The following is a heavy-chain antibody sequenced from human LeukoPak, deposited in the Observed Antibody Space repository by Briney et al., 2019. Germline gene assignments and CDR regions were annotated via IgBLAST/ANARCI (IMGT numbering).Heavy chain of an antibody. J-gene: IGHJ6*03. V-gene: IGHV3-53*01. D-gene: IGHD5-18*01. CDR3: ARTHPIQLWLDLYYYYMDV. CDR2: IYSGGST. CDR1: GFAVSSNY. Sequence: GGSLRLSCAASGFAVSSNYMSWVRQAPGKGLEWVSVIYSGGSTYYADSVKGRFTISRDNSKNTLYLQMNSLRAEDTAVYYCARTHPIQLWLDLYYYYMDVWGKGTTVTVSS.